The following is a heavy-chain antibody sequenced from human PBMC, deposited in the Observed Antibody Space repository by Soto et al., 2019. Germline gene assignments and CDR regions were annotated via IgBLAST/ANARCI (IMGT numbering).Heavy chain of an antibody. V-gene: IGHV3-23*01. D-gene: IGHD6-19*01. CDR3: AKVGGYSSGWYLS. CDR2: ISGSGGST. J-gene: IGHJ4*02. Sequence: EVQLLESGGGLVQPGGSLRLSCAASGFTFISYAMSWVRQAPGKGLEWVSAISGSGGSTYYADSVKGRFTISRDNSKHKLYLQMNSLRAEDTAVYYCAKVGGYSSGWYLSWGQGTLVTVSS. CDR1: GFTFISYA.